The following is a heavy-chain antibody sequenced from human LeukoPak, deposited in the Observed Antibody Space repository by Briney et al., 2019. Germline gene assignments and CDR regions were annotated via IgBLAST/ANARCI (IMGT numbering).Heavy chain of an antibody. V-gene: IGHV4-4*07. CDR2: IYTSGST. D-gene: IGHD4-17*01. J-gene: IGHJ3*02. Sequence: SETLSLTCTVSGGSISTYYWSWIRQPAGKGLEWIGRIYTSGSTNYNPSLKSRVTISLDKSKNQFSLKLSSVTAADTAVYYCARQYGDLNAFDIRGQRAMVAVSS. CDR3: ARQYGDLNAFDI. CDR1: GGSISTYY.